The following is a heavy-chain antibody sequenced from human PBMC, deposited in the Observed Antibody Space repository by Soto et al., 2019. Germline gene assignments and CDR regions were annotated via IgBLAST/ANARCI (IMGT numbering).Heavy chain of an antibody. CDR2: IGNGGHT. CDR3: TKAYAGYIEYCQH. Sequence: EVQLLESGGGLAPPGGSLRLSCAASGFTFSSFGMSWVRQAPGKGLEWVSGIGNGGHTYEADSVRSRFTISRNNSKNTLYLQLDSRRGEDTAVYYCTKAYAGYIEYCQHGGRGTLVAVSS. J-gene: IGHJ1*01. CDR1: GFTFSSFG. D-gene: IGHD2-2*01. V-gene: IGHV3-23*01.